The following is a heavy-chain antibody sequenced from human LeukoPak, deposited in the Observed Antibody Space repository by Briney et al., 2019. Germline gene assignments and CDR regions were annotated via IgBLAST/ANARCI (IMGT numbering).Heavy chain of an antibody. Sequence: GGPLRLSCAASGFTFSSYGMHWVRQAPGKGLEWVAVISYDGSNKYYADSVKGRFTISRDNSKNTLYLQMNSLRAEDTAVYYCAKDRDVINTAMVTTPFDYWGQGTLVTVSS. V-gene: IGHV3-30*18. CDR3: AKDRDVINTAMVTTPFDY. D-gene: IGHD5-18*01. CDR2: ISYDGSNK. CDR1: GFTFSSYG. J-gene: IGHJ4*02.